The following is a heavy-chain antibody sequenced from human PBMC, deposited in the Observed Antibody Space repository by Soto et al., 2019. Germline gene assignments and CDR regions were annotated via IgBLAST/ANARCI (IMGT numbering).Heavy chain of an antibody. CDR1: GGSFSGYY. D-gene: IGHD4-17*01. Sequence: SETLSLTCAVYGGSFSGYYWSWIRQPPGKGLEWIGEINHSGSTNYNPSLKSRVTISVDTSKNQFSLKLSSVSAADTAVYYCARTHDYGDYSRQFDYWGQGTLVTVSS. CDR2: INHSGST. V-gene: IGHV4-34*01. J-gene: IGHJ4*02. CDR3: ARTHDYGDYSRQFDY.